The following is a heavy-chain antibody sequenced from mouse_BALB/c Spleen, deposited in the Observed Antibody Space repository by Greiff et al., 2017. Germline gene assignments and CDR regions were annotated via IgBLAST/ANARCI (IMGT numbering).Heavy chain of an antibody. V-gene: IGHV3-2*02. CDR1: GYSITSDDA. CDR2: ISYSGST. CDR3: ARSGTVITPDYAMDY. D-gene: IGHD2-4*01. J-gene: IGHJ4*01. Sequence: EVKLVESGPGLVKPSQSLSLTCTVTGYSITSDDAWYWIRQFPGNKLEWMGYISYSGSTSYNPSLKSRVSITRDTSKNQFFLQLNSVTTEDTATYYYARSGTVITPDYAMDYWGQGTSVTVSS.